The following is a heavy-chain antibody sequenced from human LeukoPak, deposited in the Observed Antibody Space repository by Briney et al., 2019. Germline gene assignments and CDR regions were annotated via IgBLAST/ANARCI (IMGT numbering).Heavy chain of an antibody. V-gene: IGHV3-23*01. CDR1: GFTFSSYA. J-gene: IGHJ4*02. Sequence: GGSLRLSCAASGFTFSSYAMSWVRQAPGKGLEWVSAISGSGGSTYYADSVKGRFTISRDNSKNTLYLQMNSLRAEDTAVYCCAKASYGSGSYYFDYWGQGTLVTVSS. D-gene: IGHD3-10*01. CDR3: AKASYGSGSYYFDY. CDR2: ISGSGGST.